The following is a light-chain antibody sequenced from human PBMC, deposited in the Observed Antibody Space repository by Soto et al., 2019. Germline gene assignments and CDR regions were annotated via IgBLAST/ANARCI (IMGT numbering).Light chain of an antibody. CDR2: QDN. J-gene: IGLJ2*01. V-gene: IGLV3-1*01. Sequence: SYELTQPPSVSVSPGQTASITCSGDKLGHKYACWYQQKTGQSPVLVIYQDNKRPSGIPERFSGSNSGNTATLTISGTQAMDEADYYCQAWDSSTVVFGGGTKLTVL. CDR3: QAWDSSTVV. CDR1: KLGHKY.